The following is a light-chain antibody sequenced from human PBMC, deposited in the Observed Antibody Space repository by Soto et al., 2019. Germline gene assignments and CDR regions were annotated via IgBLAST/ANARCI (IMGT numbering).Light chain of an antibody. J-gene: IGKJ1*01. V-gene: IGKV1-5*01. CDR1: QTISSW. CDR2: DAS. CDR3: QHYHYYSMA. Sequence: DIQMTQSPSTLSSSVGDRVTITCRASQTISSWLAWFQQKPGKAPKLLIYDASSLQRGVPSRFSGSGSGAEFTLTITGLHPDDFASYYCQHYHYYSMAFGQGTKVDIK.